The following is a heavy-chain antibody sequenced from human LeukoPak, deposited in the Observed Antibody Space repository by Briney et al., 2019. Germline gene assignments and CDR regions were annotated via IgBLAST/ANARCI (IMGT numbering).Heavy chain of an antibody. CDR2: ISSSGRTK. D-gene: IGHD2-21*02. CDR3: AGETVGVVTAIYYYYGMDV. CDR1: GFTFSSYD. Sequence: AGGSLRLSCAASGFTFSSYDMNWVRQAPGKGLEWGSYISSSGRTKYYADSVKGRFTISRDNAKNSLYLQMNSLRAEDTAVYYCAGETVGVVTAIYYYYGMDVWGQGTTVTVSS. J-gene: IGHJ6*02. V-gene: IGHV3-48*03.